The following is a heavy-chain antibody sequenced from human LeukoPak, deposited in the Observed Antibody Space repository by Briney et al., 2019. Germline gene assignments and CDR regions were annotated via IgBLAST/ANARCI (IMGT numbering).Heavy chain of an antibody. J-gene: IGHJ4*02. CDR2: ISAYNGNT. Sequence: ASVKVSCKASGYTFTSYGISWVRQAPGQGLEWMGWISAYNGNTNYAQKLQGRVTMTTDTSTSTAYMELRSLRSDDTAVYCCARDRRIGRGVTNFDYWGQGTLVTVSS. D-gene: IGHD3-10*01. CDR3: ARDRRIGRGVTNFDY. V-gene: IGHV1-18*01. CDR1: GYTFTSYG.